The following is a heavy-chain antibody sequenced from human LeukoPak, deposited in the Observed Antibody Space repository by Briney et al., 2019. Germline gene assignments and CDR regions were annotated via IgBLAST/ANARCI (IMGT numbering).Heavy chain of an antibody. V-gene: IGHV3-74*01. J-gene: IGHJ4*02. CDR3: VSFYETY. D-gene: IGHD2-2*01. CDR1: TYMFNNYW. CDR2: INGDGSWT. Sequence: GESLRLSCAGSTYMFNNYWMTWVRQAPGKGLVWVSHINGDGSWTTYADSVKGRFTISKDNAKNTVYLQMNNLRAEDTAVYYCVSFYETYWGRGTLVTVSS.